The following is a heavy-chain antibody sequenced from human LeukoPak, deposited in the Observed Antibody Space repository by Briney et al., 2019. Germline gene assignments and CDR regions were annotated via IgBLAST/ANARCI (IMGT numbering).Heavy chain of an antibody. Sequence: PGGSLRLSCAASGFTFSSYGMHWVRQAPGKGLEWVAFIRYDGSNKYYADSVKGRFTISRDNSKNTLYLQMNSLRAEDTAVYYCARDLSFFSNYYDSSGYYYGDYWGQGTLVTVSS. CDR2: IRYDGSNK. CDR1: GFTFSSYG. CDR3: ARDLSFFSNYYDSSGYYYGDY. D-gene: IGHD3-22*01. J-gene: IGHJ4*02. V-gene: IGHV3-30*02.